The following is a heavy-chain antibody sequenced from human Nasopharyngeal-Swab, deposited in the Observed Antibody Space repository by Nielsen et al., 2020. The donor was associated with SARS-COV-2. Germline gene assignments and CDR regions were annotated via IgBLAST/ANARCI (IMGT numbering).Heavy chain of an antibody. V-gene: IGHV1-24*01. Sequence: ASVKVSCKASGYTFTSYGISWVRQAPGQGLEWMGGFDPEDGETIYAQKFQGRVTMTEDTSTDTAYMELSSLRSEDTAVYYCATAPSIGCSSTSCSRWYYYYGMDVWGQGTTVTVSS. CDR3: ATAPSIGCSSTSCSRWYYYYGMDV. J-gene: IGHJ6*02. D-gene: IGHD2-2*01. CDR1: GYTFTSYG. CDR2: FDPEDGET.